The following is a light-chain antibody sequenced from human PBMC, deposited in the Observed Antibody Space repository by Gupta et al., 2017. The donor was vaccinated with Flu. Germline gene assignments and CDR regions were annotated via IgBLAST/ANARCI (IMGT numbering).Light chain of an antibody. CDR3: SSYAGSYNHVV. CDR1: SSDVGGDDY. V-gene: IGLV2-8*01. J-gene: IGLJ2*01. Sequence: QSALTPPLSTPGSPARSVTISCTGTSSDVGGDDYVSWSQHHPGKTPKLVISEVSERPSGAPDRFSGSKSGNTAALTVSGLQAEDEADYFCSSYAGSYNHVVFGGGTKLTVL. CDR2: EVS.